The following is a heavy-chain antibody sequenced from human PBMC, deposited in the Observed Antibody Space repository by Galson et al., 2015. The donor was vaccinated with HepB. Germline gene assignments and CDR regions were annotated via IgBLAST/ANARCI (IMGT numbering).Heavy chain of an antibody. J-gene: IGHJ6*03. D-gene: IGHD2-2*02. Sequence: SVKVSCKASGGTFNNYAISWVRQAPGQGLEWMGGIIPIFRTAHYAQRFQGRVTITADESTNTAYMELSSLRSEDTAIYYCARAESQYTNSYYYYMNVWGEGTTVTVSS. CDR1: GGTFNNYA. V-gene: IGHV1-69*13. CDR2: IIPIFRTA. CDR3: ARAESQYTNSYYYYMNV.